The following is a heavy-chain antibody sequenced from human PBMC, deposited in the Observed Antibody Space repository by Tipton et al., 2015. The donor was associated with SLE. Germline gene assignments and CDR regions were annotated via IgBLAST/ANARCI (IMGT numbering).Heavy chain of an antibody. CDR3: GRGGGAYFDY. Sequence: TLSLTCTVPGGSIRSSSYYWGWIRQPPGKGLEWIGSIYYSGSTYYNPSLKSRVTISVDTSKNQFSLKLSSVTAADTAVYYCGRGGGAYFDYWGQGTLVTVSS. CDR2: IYYSGST. V-gene: IGHV4-39*07. D-gene: IGHD3-10*01. CDR1: GGSIRSSSYY. J-gene: IGHJ4*02.